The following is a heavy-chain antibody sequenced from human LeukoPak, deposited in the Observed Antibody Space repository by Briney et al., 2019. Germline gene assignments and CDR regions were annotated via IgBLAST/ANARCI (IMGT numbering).Heavy chain of an antibody. CDR2: FYSGGDT. Sequence: GGSLRLSCAASGFTVSSTYTSWVRQAPGKGLEWVSVFYSGGDTYFADSVKGRFTISRDNSQNTLYLQMNSLRAEDTAVYYCARERYDSGVDYWGQGTLVTVSS. CDR1: GFTVSSTY. V-gene: IGHV3-53*01. CDR3: ARERYDSGVDY. D-gene: IGHD1-26*01. J-gene: IGHJ4*02.